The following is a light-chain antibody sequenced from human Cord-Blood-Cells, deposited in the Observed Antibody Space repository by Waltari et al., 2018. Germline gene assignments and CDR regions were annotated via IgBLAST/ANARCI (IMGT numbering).Light chain of an antibody. CDR2: DAS. J-gene: IGKJ4*01. CDR3: QQYNSYPLT. Sequence: DIQMTQSPSTLSASVGDRVTITCRASQSISSWLAWYQQKPGKAPKLLIYDASSLESGVPSRFSGSGAGTEFTLTISSLQPDDFATDYCQQYNSYPLTFGGGTKVEIK. V-gene: IGKV1-5*01. CDR1: QSISSW.